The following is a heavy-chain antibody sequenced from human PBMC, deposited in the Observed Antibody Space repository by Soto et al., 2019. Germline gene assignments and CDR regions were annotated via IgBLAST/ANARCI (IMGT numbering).Heavy chain of an antibody. V-gene: IGHV3-23*01. CDR3: AKRSGHSNYGRNYFYYAMDV. CDR2: VSDSGGYT. Sequence: LRLSCAASGFTFSIFAMSWVRQAPGRGLEWVSTVSDSGGYTYYADSVKGRFIISRDNSESTLHLEMHSLRAEDSAVYYCAKRSGHSNYGRNYFYYAMDVWGQGTTVTVSS. D-gene: IGHD4-4*01. CDR1: GFTFSIFA. J-gene: IGHJ6*02.